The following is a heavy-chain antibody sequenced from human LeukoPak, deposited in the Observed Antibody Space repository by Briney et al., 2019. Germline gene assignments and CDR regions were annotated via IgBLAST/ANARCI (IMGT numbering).Heavy chain of an antibody. D-gene: IGHD3-22*01. J-gene: IGHJ4*02. CDR3: VIQMTMIAVVPYFAY. CDR2: ISSSGTTQ. CDR1: GFTFSDYY. V-gene: IGHV3-11*04. Sequence: GGSLRHSCAASGFTFSDYYMSWIRQAPGKGLEWITFISSSGTTQYYADSVRGRFTVSRDNAKSSLYLYLNSLRDEDTAVYYCVIQMTMIAVVPYFAYWSQGSQVTVSS.